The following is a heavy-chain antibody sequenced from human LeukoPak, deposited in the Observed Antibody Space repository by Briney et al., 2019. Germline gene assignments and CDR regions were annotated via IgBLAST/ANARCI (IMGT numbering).Heavy chain of an antibody. CDR2: ISGSGGST. Sequence: GGSLRLSCAASGFTFSSYAMSWVRQAPGKGLEWVSAISGSGGSTYYADSVKGRFTISRDNSKNTLYLQMNSLRAEDTAVYYCARDSDLTTGLFDYWGQGTLVTVSS. CDR1: GFTFSSYA. D-gene: IGHD4-17*01. CDR3: ARDSDLTTGLFDY. J-gene: IGHJ4*02. V-gene: IGHV3-23*01.